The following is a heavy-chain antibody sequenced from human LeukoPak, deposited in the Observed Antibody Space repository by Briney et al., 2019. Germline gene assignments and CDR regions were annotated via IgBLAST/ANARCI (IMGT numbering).Heavy chain of an antibody. Sequence: GRSLRLSCTASGFIFGDYSMNWVRQAPGKGREWVGFIRYKSHGGTSEYAASVKGRFTISRDDSKSIAYLQMNGLKSEDTGIYYCSRLRQFEFDYWGQGALVTVSS. CDR2: IRYKSHGGTS. V-gene: IGHV3-49*04. D-gene: IGHD3-16*01. J-gene: IGHJ4*02. CDR3: SRLRQFEFDY. CDR1: GFIFGDYS.